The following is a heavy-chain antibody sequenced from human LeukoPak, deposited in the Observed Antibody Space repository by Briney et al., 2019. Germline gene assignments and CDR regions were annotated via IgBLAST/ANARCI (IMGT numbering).Heavy chain of an antibody. V-gene: IGHV3-30*02. J-gene: IGHJ6*03. CDR3: AREDGPYYYYYMDV. CDR2: IRYDGSNK. Sequence: GGSLRLSCAASGFTFSSYGMHWVRQAPGKGLEWVAFIRYDGSNKYYADSVKGRFTISRDNSKNSLYLQMNSLRAEDTAVYYCAREDGPYYYYYMDVWGKGTTVTISS. CDR1: GFTFSSYG.